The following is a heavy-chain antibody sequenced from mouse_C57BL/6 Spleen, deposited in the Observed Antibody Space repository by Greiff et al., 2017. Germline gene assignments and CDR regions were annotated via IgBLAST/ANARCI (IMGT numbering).Heavy chain of an antibody. Sequence: EVQLVESGGDLVKPGGSLKLSCAASGFTFSSYGMSWVRQTPDKRLEWVATISSGGSYTYYPDSVKGRFTISRDNAKNTLYLQRSRLKSEDTARYYCARQGEYYGSRGIFFDYWGQGTTLTVSS. CDR1: GFTFSSYG. D-gene: IGHD1-1*01. J-gene: IGHJ2*01. CDR3: ARQGEYYGSRGIFFDY. V-gene: IGHV5-6*01. CDR2: ISSGGSYT.